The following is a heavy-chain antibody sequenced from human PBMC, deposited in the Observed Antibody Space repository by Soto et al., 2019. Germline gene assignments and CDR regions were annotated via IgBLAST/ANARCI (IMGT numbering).Heavy chain of an antibody. D-gene: IGHD6-6*01. CDR3: ARHRPGRDILDRFFAFDI. CDR1: GGSISSSSYY. J-gene: IGHJ3*02. Sequence: QLQLQESGPGLVKPSETLSLTCTVSGGSISSSSYYWGWIRQPPGKGLEWIGSIYYSGSTYYNPSLKSRVTISVDTSKNQFSLKLSSVTAADTAVYYCARHRPGRDILDRFFAFDIWGQGTMVTVSS. V-gene: IGHV4-39*01. CDR2: IYYSGST.